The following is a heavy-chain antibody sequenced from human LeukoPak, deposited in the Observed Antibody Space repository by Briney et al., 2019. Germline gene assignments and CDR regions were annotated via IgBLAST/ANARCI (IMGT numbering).Heavy chain of an antibody. CDR1: GFSLSTSGVG. CDR2: IYWNDDK. Sequence: SGPTLVKPTQTLTLTCTFSGFSLSTSGVGVGWIRQPPGKALEWLALIYWNDDKRYSPSLKSRLTITKDTSKNQVVLTMTNMDPVDTATYYCAHRRVQWQQLASFDYWGQGALVTVSS. J-gene: IGHJ4*02. V-gene: IGHV2-5*01. D-gene: IGHD6-13*01. CDR3: AHRRVQWQQLASFDY.